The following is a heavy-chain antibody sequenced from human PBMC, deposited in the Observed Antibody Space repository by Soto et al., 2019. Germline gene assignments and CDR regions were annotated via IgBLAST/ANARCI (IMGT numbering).Heavy chain of an antibody. V-gene: IGHV4-39*01. J-gene: IGHJ3*02. CDR2: IHYSESS. Sequence: SETLSLTCTVSGASLSSCYYYWGWTRQPPGKVLEWIGSIHYSESSYFYPSLQSRVTISLDTSQNQISLNLSSVTGADTAVDYCARSRGPRNRSAFDTWGQETRDTVSS. CDR1: GASLSSCYYY. CDR3: ARSRGPRNRSAFDT.